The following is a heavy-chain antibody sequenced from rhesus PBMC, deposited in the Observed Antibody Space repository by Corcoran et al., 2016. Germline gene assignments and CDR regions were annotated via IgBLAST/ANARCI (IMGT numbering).Heavy chain of an antibody. D-gene: IGHD3S6*01. Sequence: EVQLVVSGGGLVQPGGSLRLSCAASGFTFSSYGMHWVRQAPGKGLEWVAVISYDGSKKYYADAVKDRFTISRDNSKNMRYLQMNKRKLEDTAVYYWAREGTCEDDYGYYYTHGLDSWGQGVVVTVSS. CDR1: GFTFSSYG. CDR2: ISYDGSKK. CDR3: AREGTCEDDYGYYYTHGLDS. J-gene: IGHJ6*01. V-gene: IGHV3-54*02.